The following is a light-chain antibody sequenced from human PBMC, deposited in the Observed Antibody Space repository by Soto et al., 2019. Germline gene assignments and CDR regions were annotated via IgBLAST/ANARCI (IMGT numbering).Light chain of an antibody. Sequence: QSSLTHPASVSGSPGQSITISCTGTSSDVGGYNFVTWYQQYPGKAPKLVIHDVTRRPSGVSNRFSGSKSGTTASLTISGLQAEDEADYYCCSYTSSTSYVFGTGTKVTV. V-gene: IGLV2-14*01. CDR1: SSDVGGYNF. J-gene: IGLJ1*01. CDR3: CSYTSSTSYV. CDR2: DVT.